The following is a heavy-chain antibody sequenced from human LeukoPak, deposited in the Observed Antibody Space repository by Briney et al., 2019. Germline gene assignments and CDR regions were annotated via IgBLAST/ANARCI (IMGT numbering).Heavy chain of an antibody. CDR1: GVSISSYY. J-gene: IGHJ4*02. V-gene: IGHV4-4*07. CDR2: IYTSGST. Sequence: SETLSLTCTVSGVSISSYYWSWIRQPAGKGLEWIGRIYTSGSTNYNPSLKSRVTMSVDTSKNQFSLKLSSVTAEDTAVYYCAAYYDILTGYYLDIYFDYWGQGTLVTVSS. CDR3: AAYYDILTGYYLDIYFDY. D-gene: IGHD3-9*01.